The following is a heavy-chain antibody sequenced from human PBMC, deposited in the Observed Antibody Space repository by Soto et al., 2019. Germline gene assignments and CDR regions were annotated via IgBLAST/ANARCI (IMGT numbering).Heavy chain of an antibody. CDR2: IKQDGSEK. D-gene: IGHD6-25*01. Sequence: GGSLRLSCAASGFTFSSYWMSWVRQAPGKGLEWVANIKQDGSEKYYVDSVKGRFTVSGDNAKNSLYLQMNSLRAEDTAVYYCASGIGSSGEDYYYGMDVWGQGTTVTVSS. V-gene: IGHV3-7*03. CDR3: ASGIGSSGEDYYYGMDV. J-gene: IGHJ6*02. CDR1: GFTFSSYW.